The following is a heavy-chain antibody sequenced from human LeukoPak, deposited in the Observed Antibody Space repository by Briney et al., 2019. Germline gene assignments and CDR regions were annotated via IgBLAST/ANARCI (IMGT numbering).Heavy chain of an antibody. J-gene: IGHJ4*02. CDR2: IYYSGRT. CDR3: ARFADGYYWVDY. D-gene: IGHD1-20*01. Sequence: SETLSLTCTVSGGSISSSSYYWGWIRQPPGKGLEWIGSIYYSGRTYYNPSLKSRVTISVDTSKNQFSLKLSSVTAADTAVYYCARFADGYYWVDYWGQGTLVTVSS. V-gene: IGHV4-39*01. CDR1: GGSISSSSYY.